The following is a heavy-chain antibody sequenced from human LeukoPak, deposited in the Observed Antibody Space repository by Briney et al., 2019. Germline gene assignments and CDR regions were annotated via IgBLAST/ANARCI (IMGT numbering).Heavy chain of an antibody. Sequence: SQTLSLTCAISGDSGSSNSAAWNWIRQSPSRGLEWRGRTYYKSRWYTDYALSMKSRITINPDTSNNQFSLQLNSVTPEDTAVYYCARESRDIVVVPAAMKGFDIWGQGTMVAVSP. CDR1: GDSGSSNSAA. D-gene: IGHD2-2*01. J-gene: IGHJ3*02. CDR3: ARESRDIVVVPAAMKGFDI. CDR2: TYYKSRWYT. V-gene: IGHV6-1*01.